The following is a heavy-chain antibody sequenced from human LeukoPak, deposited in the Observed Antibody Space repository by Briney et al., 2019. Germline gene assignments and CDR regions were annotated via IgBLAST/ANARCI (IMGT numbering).Heavy chain of an antibody. J-gene: IGHJ4*02. CDR2: ISGSGGST. CDR3: ANEGNTAMANFDY. D-gene: IGHD5-18*01. V-gene: IGHV3-23*01. CDR1: GFTFSSYA. Sequence: PGGSLRLSCAASGFTFSSYAMTWVRQAPGKRLEWVSAISGSGGSTYYADSVKGRFTISRDNSKNTLYLQMNSLRAEDTAVYYCANEGNTAMANFDYWGQGTLVTVSS.